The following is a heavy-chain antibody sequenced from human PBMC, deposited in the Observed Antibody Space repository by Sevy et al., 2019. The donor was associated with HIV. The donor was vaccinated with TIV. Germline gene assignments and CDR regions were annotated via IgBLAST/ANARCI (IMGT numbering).Heavy chain of an antibody. Sequence: ASVKVSCKASGYTFTSYGISWVRQAPGQGLEWMGWISAYNGNTNYAQKLQGRVTMTTDTSTSTAYMELRSLRSDDTAVYYCARGEEGYCSSTSCYPTSYGMDVWGQGTTVAVSS. CDR2: ISAYNGNT. D-gene: IGHD2-2*01. CDR3: ARGEEGYCSSTSCYPTSYGMDV. J-gene: IGHJ6*02. CDR1: GYTFTSYG. V-gene: IGHV1-18*01.